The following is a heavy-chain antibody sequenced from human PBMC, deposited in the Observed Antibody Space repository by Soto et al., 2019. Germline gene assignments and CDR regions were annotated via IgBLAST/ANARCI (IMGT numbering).Heavy chain of an antibody. J-gene: IGHJ4*02. Sequence: QVQLVESGGGLVKPGGSLRLSCAVSGCTFSDYYMTWIRQAPGKGLEWVSYISSSTSHTNYADSVKGRFTISRDNAKNSLVLQMNSLRAEATAVYYCARGRGAAADYFDFWGQGTLVTVSS. D-gene: IGHD6-13*01. CDR2: ISSSTSHT. CDR1: GCTFSDYY. V-gene: IGHV3-11*05. CDR3: ARGRGAAADYFDF.